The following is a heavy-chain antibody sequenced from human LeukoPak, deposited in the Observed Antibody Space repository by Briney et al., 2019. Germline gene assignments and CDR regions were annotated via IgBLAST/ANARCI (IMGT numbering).Heavy chain of an antibody. CDR2: INHSGST. CDR3: ATLWAPYDFWSGRYYYMDV. V-gene: IGHV4-34*01. Sequence: PSETLSLTCAVYGGSFSGYYWSWIRQPPGKGLEWIGEINHSGSTNYNPSLKSRVTISVDTSKNQFSLKLSSVTAADTAVYYCATLWAPYDFWSGRYYYMDVWGKGTTVTISS. D-gene: IGHD3-3*01. CDR1: GGSFSGYY. J-gene: IGHJ6*03.